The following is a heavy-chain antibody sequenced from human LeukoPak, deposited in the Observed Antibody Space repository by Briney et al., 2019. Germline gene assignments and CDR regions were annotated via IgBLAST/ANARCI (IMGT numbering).Heavy chain of an antibody. J-gene: IGHJ4*02. V-gene: IGHV3-7*01. CDR2: IKQDGSEK. Sequence: SGGSLRLSCAASGFTFSSYWMSWVRQAPGKGLEWVANIKQDGSEKYYVDSVKGRFTISRDNAKNSLYLQMNSLRAEDTAVYYCARDAHVAAAGPKAIDYWGQGTLVTVSS. D-gene: IGHD6-13*01. CDR3: ARDAHVAAAGPKAIDY. CDR1: GFTFSSYW.